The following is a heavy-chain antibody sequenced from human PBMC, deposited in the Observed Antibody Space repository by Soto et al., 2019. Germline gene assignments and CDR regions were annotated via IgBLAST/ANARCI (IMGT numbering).Heavy chain of an antibody. CDR2: IHFSGNS. CDR3: ARGRGGGGTSNNWFDP. Sequence: QVQLQESGPGLMKPSETLSLSCTVSGGSISSYYWSWIRQSPGKGLEWIGYIHFSGNSNYNPSLKRRVTISLDTSKNQFSLRLRSGTAADTAVYYCARGRGGGGTSNNWFDPWGQGNLVIVSS. J-gene: IGHJ5*02. V-gene: IGHV4-59*01. CDR1: GGSISSYY. D-gene: IGHD2-15*01.